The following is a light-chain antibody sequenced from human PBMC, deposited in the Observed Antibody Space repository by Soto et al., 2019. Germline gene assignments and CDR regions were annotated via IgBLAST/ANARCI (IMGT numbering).Light chain of an antibody. V-gene: IGKV3-20*01. J-gene: IGKJ1*01. CDR2: GVS. Sequence: EIVLTQSPGTLSLSPGERATLSCRASQSVTSNYFAWYQQKPGQAPRLLIFGVSDRATGIPDRFSASGSGKDFTLTFSRLGPEDFAVYYCLQYGASPRTFGQGTKVKIK. CDR1: QSVTSNY. CDR3: LQYGASPRT.